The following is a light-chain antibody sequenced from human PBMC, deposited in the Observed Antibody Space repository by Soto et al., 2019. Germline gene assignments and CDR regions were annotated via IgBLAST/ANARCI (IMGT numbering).Light chain of an antibody. V-gene: IGKV3-20*01. CDR1: QSVSSGH. CDR3: QQYCSSPWT. J-gene: IGKJ1*01. Sequence: EIVLTQSPGTLSLSPGERATLSCRASQSVSSGHLAWYQQKPGQAPRLLIFGASSRATGIPDRFSGSGSGTDCALTINRLEPEDFAVYYCQQYCSSPWTFGQGTKVEI. CDR2: GAS.